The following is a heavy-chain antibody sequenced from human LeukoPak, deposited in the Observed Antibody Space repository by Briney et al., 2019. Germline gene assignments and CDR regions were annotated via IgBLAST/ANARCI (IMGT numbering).Heavy chain of an antibody. V-gene: IGHV4-59*01. CDR2: IYYSGGA. Sequence: SETLSLTCTVSGGSISSNYWSWIRQPPGKGLEWIGYIYYSGGANYSPSLKSRVTISVDTSKNQFSLKLSSVTAADTAVYYCARELRGLRLGYFDLWGRGTLVTVSS. D-gene: IGHD3-16*01. CDR3: ARELRGLRLGYFDL. J-gene: IGHJ2*01. CDR1: GGSISSNY.